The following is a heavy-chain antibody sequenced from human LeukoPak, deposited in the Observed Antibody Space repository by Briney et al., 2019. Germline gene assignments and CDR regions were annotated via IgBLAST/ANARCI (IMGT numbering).Heavy chain of an antibody. CDR1: GFTVSSNY. V-gene: IGHV3-53*01. CDR2: IYSGGST. Sequence: KPGGSLRLSCAASGFTVSSNYMSWVRQAPGKGLEWVSVIYSGGSTYYADSVKGRFTISRDNSKNTLYLQMNSLRAEDTAVYYCAHSTEQWLVLDYWGQGTLVTVSS. J-gene: IGHJ4*02. CDR3: AHSTEQWLVLDY. D-gene: IGHD6-19*01.